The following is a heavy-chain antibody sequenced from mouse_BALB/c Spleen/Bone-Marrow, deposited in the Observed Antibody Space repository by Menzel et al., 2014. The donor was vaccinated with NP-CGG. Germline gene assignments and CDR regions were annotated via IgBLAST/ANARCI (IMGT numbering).Heavy chain of an antibody. CDR2: IDPSDSET. CDR1: GYTFTSYW. CDR3: ARALVSGYYYAMDC. Sequence: VQLHQPGAELVKPGAPVKLSCKASGYTFTSYWMNWVKQRPGRGLEWIGRIDPSDSETHYNQKFKDKATLTVDKSSNTAYIQLSSLTSEDSAVYYCARALVSGYYYAMDCWRQVFSVPLSS. V-gene: IGHV1-69*02. D-gene: IGHD2-2*01. J-gene: IGHJ4*01.